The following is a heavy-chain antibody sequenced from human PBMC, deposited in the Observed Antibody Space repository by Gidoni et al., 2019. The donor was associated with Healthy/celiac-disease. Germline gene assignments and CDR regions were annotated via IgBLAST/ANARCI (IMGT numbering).Heavy chain of an antibody. D-gene: IGHD2-8*01. V-gene: IGHV3-23*01. CDR2: ISGSGGST. J-gene: IGHJ4*02. Sequence: EVQLLESGGGLVQPGGALRLSCAASGFTFSSYAMRWVRQATGKGLEWVSAISGSGGSTYYADYVKGRFTISRDNTKNTLYLQMNSLRAEDTAVYYCAKGVSRAAGPRPDYWGQGTLVTVSS. CDR3: AKGVSRAAGPRPDY. CDR1: GFTFSSYA.